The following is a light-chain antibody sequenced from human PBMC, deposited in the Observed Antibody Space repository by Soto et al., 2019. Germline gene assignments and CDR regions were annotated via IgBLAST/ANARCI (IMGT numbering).Light chain of an antibody. CDR3: SSYTTSATYV. J-gene: IGLJ1*01. CDR2: QVT. Sequence: QSALTQPASVSGSPGRSITISCTGTSTDVGGYNYVSWYQHHPGKVPTLIIFQVTKRPSGVSDRFYGSKSGNTASLTISGLQAEDEGDYFCSSYTTSATYVFGTGTKLTVL. CDR1: STDVGGYNY. V-gene: IGLV2-14*01.